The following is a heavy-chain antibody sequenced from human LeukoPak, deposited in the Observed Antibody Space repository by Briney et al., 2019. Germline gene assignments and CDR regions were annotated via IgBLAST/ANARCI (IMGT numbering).Heavy chain of an antibody. Sequence: GGSLRLSCAASGCTFSSYWMHWVRQAPGKGLVWVSRINTDGSSTSYADSVKGRFTISRDNAKNTLYLQMNSLRAEDTAVYYCARGRYSYGLGYWGQGTLVTVSS. CDR3: ARGRYSYGLGY. CDR1: GCTFSSYW. CDR2: INTDGSST. V-gene: IGHV3-74*01. J-gene: IGHJ4*02. D-gene: IGHD5-18*01.